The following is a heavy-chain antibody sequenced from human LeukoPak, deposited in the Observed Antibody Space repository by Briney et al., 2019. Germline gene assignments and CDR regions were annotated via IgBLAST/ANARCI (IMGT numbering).Heavy chain of an antibody. Sequence: SETLSLTCTVSGGSISSYYWSWIRQPPGKGLEWIGYIYYSGSTNYNPSLKSRVTISVDTSKNQFSLKLSSVTAADTAVYYCAGLTRREGGFDYWGQGTLVTVSS. V-gene: IGHV4-59*08. D-gene: IGHD1-14*01. CDR2: IYYSGST. CDR3: AGLTRREGGFDY. J-gene: IGHJ4*02. CDR1: GGSISSYY.